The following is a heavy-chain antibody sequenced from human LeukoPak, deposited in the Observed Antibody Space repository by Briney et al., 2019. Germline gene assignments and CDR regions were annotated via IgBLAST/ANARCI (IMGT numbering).Heavy chain of an antibody. CDR3: VKVKVGGGWYGYYFEY. J-gene: IGHJ4*02. CDR2: IRSNGENT. V-gene: IGHV3-64D*06. Sequence: GGSLRLSCSASGFAFSSFAMHWVRQAPRKGLEYVSVIRSNGENTDYADSVKGRFTISRDNSKNTLYLQMSSLRPEDTALYYCVKVKVGGGWYGYYFEYWGQGTLVTVSS. D-gene: IGHD6-19*01. CDR1: GFAFSSFA.